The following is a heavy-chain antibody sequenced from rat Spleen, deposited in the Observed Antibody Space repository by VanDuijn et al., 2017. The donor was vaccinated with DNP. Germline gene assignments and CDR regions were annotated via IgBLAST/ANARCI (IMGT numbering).Heavy chain of an antibody. CDR2: IWTGGST. CDR1: GFSLTSYN. V-gene: IGHV2-30*01. Sequence: VQLQESGPGLVQPSQTLSLTCTVSGFSLTSYNVHWVRQPTGKGLEWMGVIWTGGSTDYNSALKSRLSISRDTSKSQVFLKMNSLQTEDIATYYCARGVMDAWGQGASVTVSS. CDR3: ARGVMDA. J-gene: IGHJ4*01.